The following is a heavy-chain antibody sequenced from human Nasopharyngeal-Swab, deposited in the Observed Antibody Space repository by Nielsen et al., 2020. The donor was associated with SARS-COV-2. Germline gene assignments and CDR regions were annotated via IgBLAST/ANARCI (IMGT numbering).Heavy chain of an antibody. J-gene: IGHJ6*03. Sequence: GGSLRLSCAASGFSFSTYWMTWVRQAPGKGLEWVANIKQDGSEKYYVDSVKGRFTVSRDNPKNLLYLQVNSLRAEDTAVYYCARQGVFVPAYFHQYYMDVWGQGTTVTVSS. CDR3: ARQGVFVPAYFHQYYMDV. CDR2: IKQDGSEK. V-gene: IGHV3-7*03. D-gene: IGHD3-16*02. CDR1: GFSFSTYW.